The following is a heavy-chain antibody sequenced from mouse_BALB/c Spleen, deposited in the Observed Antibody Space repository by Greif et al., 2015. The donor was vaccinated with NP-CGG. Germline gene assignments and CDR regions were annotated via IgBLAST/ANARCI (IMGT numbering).Heavy chain of an antibody. CDR1: GYTFTSYY. Sequence: QVQLQQSGAELVKPGASVKLSCKASGYTFTSYYMYWVKQRPGQGLEWIGEINPSNGGTNFNEKFKSKATLTVDKSSSTAYMQLSSLTSEDSAVYYCTRRRIYYGSSLDYWGQGTTLTVSS. V-gene: IGHV1S81*02. D-gene: IGHD1-1*01. CDR2: INPSNGGT. CDR3: TRRRIYYGSSLDY. J-gene: IGHJ2*01.